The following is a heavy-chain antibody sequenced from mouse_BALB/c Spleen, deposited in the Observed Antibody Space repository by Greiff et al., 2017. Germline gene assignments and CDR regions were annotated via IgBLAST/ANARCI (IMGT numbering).Heavy chain of an antibody. CDR2: IDPANGNT. CDR1: GFNIKDTY. Sequence: EVKLMESGAELVKPGASVKLSCTASGFNIKDTYMHWVKQRPEQGLEWIGRIDPANGNTKYDPKFQGKATITADTSSNTAYLQLSSLTSEDTAVYYCARFEGYWGQGTTLTVSS. J-gene: IGHJ2*01. CDR3: ARFEGY. V-gene: IGHV14-3*02.